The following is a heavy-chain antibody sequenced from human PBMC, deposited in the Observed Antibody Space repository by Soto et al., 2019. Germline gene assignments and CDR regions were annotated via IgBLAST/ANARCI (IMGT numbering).Heavy chain of an antibody. CDR3: ARGAGLLWFGELFFTPKGAGFDP. Sequence: ASVKVSCKASGYTFTGYYMHWVRQAPGQGLEWMGWINPNSGGTNYAQKFQGRVTMTRDTSISTAYMELSRLRSDDTAVYYCARGAGLLWFGELFFTPKGAGFDPWGQGTLVPVSS. D-gene: IGHD3-10*01. CDR2: INPNSGGT. CDR1: GYTFTGYY. J-gene: IGHJ5*02. V-gene: IGHV1-2*02.